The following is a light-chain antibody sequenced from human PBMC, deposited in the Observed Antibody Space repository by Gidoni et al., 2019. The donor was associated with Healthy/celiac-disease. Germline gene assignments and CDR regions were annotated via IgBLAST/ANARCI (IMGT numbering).Light chain of an antibody. Sequence: DPVPITCRASQSISSYLNWYQQKPGKAPKLLIYAASSLQSGVPSRFSGSGSGTDFTLTISSLQPEDFATYYCQQSYSTPRTFGGGTKVEIK. CDR1: QSISSY. V-gene: IGKV1-39*01. J-gene: IGKJ4*01. CDR3: QQSYSTPRT. CDR2: AAS.